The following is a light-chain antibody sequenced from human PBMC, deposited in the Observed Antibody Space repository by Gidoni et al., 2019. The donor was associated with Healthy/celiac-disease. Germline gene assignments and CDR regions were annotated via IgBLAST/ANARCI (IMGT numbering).Light chain of an antibody. CDR2: AAS. Sequence: DIQLTPSPSFLSASVGDRVTITCRASQGISSYLAWYQQKPGKAPKLLIYAASTLQSGVPSRFSGSGSGTEFTLTISSLQPEDFATYYCQQLNSYRGVTFGPXTKVDIK. CDR3: QQLNSYRGVT. CDR1: QGISSY. J-gene: IGKJ3*01. V-gene: IGKV1-9*01.